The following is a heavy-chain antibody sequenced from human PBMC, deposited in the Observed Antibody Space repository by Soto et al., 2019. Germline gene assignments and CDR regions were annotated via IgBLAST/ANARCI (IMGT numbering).Heavy chain of an antibody. CDR3: ARDVITIFGVVGNWFDP. V-gene: IGHV3-30-3*01. Sequence: GGSLRLSCAASGFTFSSYAMHWVRQAPGKGLEWVAVISYDGSNKYYADSVRGRFTISRDNSKNTLYLQMNSLRAEDTAVYYCARDVITIFGVVGNWFDPWGQGTLVTVSS. D-gene: IGHD3-3*01. CDR2: ISYDGSNK. CDR1: GFTFSSYA. J-gene: IGHJ5*02.